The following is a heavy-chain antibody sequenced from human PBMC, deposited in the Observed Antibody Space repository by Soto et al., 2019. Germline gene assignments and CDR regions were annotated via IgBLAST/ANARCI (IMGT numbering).Heavy chain of an antibody. CDR3: AQRGTEYSSSSRAFDI. CDR2: ISSSSSYI. V-gene: IGHV3-21*01. CDR1: GFTFSSYS. Sequence: GGSLRLSCAASGFTFSSYSMNWVRQAPGKGLEWVSSISSSSSYIYYADSVKGRFTISRDNAKNSLYLQMNSLRAKDTAVYYCAQRGTEYSSSSRAFDIWGQGTMVTVSS. J-gene: IGHJ3*02. D-gene: IGHD6-6*01.